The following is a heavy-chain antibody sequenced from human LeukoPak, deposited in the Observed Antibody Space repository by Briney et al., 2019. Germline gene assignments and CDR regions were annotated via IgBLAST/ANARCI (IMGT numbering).Heavy chain of an antibody. J-gene: IGHJ4*02. CDR3: AKDQSVVCSSTSCISDY. V-gene: IGHV3-23*01. D-gene: IGHD2-2*01. Sequence: GGSLRLSCAASGFTFSSYAMSWVHQAPGKGLEWVSAISGSGGSTYYADSVKGRFTISRDNSKNTLYLQMNSLRAEDTAVYYCAKDQSVVCSSTSCISDYWGQGTLVTVSS. CDR1: GFTFSSYA. CDR2: ISGSGGST.